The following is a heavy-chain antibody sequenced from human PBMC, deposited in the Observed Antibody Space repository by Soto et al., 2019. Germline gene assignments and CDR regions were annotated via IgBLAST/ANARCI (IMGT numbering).Heavy chain of an antibody. CDR3: AREYYGLLTGYYNDH. D-gene: IGHD3-9*01. V-gene: IGHV3-74*01. CDR2: ISGDGIII. CDR1: GFPFSSYW. Sequence: EVQLVESGGDSVQPGGSLRLSCAASGFPFSSYWMHWVRHTPGKGLEWVSRISGDGIIIYYADSVTGRFTFSRDNAKNTLSLQMSGLGAEDTAVYYCAREYYGLLTGYYNDHWGQGTLVSVSS. J-gene: IGHJ4*02.